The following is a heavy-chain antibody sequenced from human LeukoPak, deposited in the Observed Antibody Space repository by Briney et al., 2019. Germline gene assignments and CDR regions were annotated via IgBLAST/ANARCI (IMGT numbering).Heavy chain of an antibody. D-gene: IGHD3-16*02. CDR1: GGSFSGYY. J-gene: IGHJ4*02. CDR3: ARRLMITFGGVIVIRPGYFDY. V-gene: IGHV4-34*01. CDR2: INHSGST. Sequence: SETLSLTCAVYGGSFSGYYWSRIRQPPGKGLEWIGEINHSGSTNYNPSLKSRVTISVDTSKNQFSLKLSSVTAADTAVYYCARRLMITFGGVIVIRPGYFDYWGQGTLVTVSS.